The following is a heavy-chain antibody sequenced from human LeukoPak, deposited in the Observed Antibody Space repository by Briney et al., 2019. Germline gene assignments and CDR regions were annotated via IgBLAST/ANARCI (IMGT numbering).Heavy chain of an antibody. CDR1: VGSISNYY. CDR2: IYYSGST. CDR3: ARVQGPVYWIDGPQNNWFDP. V-gene: IGHV4-59*12. D-gene: IGHD1-1*01. J-gene: IGHJ5*02. Sequence: SETLSLTCTVSVGSISNYYWSWIRQSPLKGLESIGLIYYSGSTNYNPSLKSRVTISVDTSKNQFSLKLSSVTAADTAVYYCARVQGPVYWIDGPQNNWFDPWGQGTLVTVSS.